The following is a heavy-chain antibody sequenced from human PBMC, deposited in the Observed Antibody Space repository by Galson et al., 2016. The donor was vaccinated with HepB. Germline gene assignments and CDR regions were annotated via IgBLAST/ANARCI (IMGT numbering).Heavy chain of an antibody. V-gene: IGHV2-70*04. D-gene: IGHD2-2*01. CDR3: ARQLAPFTSAWFDY. CDR2: IDWDDDK. CDR1: GFSLSTSGMR. Sequence: PALVKPTQTLTLTCTFSGFSLSTSGMRVSWIRQPPGKSLEWLARIDWDDDKFYSTSLKTRLTITKDTSRNQVVLRMTNVEPADTATYYCARQLAPFTSAWFDYWGQGTLVTVSS. J-gene: IGHJ5*01.